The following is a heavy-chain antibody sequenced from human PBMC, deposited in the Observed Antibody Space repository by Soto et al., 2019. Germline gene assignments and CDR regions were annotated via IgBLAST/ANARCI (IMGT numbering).Heavy chain of an antibody. CDR1: GFSLSTSVVG. J-gene: IGHJ3*02. D-gene: IGHD3-22*01. CDR3: AHRPYYYDSSAPGDAFDI. CDR2: IYWDDDK. V-gene: IGHV2-5*02. Sequence: QITLKESGPTLVKPTQTLTLTCTFSGFSLSTSVVGVGWIRQPPGKALEWLALIYWDDDKRYSPSLKSRLTITKDTYKNQVVLTMTNMDPVDTATYYCAHRPYYYDSSAPGDAFDIWGQGTMVTVSS.